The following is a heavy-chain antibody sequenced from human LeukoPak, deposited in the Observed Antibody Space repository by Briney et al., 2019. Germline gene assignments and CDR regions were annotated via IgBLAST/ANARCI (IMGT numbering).Heavy chain of an antibody. J-gene: IGHJ4*02. CDR2: ISGSGGST. Sequence: PGGSLRLSCAASGFTFSSYAMSWVRQAPGKGLEWVSAISGSGGSTYYADSVKGRFTISRDNSKNTLYLQMNSLRAEDTAVYYCGRGGITMIREGLDYWGQGTLVTVSS. D-gene: IGHD3-10*01. CDR1: GFTFSSYA. V-gene: IGHV3-23*01. CDR3: GRGGITMIREGLDY.